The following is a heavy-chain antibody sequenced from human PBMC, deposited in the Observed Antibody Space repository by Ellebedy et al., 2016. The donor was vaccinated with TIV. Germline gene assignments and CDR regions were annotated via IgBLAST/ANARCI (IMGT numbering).Heavy chain of an antibody. D-gene: IGHD4-17*01. CDR1: GFTFSSYG. V-gene: IGHV1-18*01. CDR3: ARAITDTTLTDGYYYYGMDV. Sequence: ASVKVSCXASGFTFSSYGVSWARQSPGQGLEWLGSINTYSGDSNYAQKLRGRVTVTTDTSTSTAYMELRSLRSDDSAVYYCARAITDTTLTDGYYYYGMDVWGQGTTVTVSS. CDR2: INTYSGDS. J-gene: IGHJ6*02.